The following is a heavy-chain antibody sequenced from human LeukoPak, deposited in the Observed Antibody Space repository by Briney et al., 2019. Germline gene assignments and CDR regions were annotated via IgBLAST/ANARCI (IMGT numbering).Heavy chain of an antibody. CDR3: ARVPGRSYYGSGSYFFDY. Sequence: SETLSLTCTVSGSSISSYYWSWIRQPPGKGLEWIGYIYYSGSTNYNPSLKSRVTISIDTSKNQFSLKLTSVTAADTAVYYCARVPGRSYYGSGSYFFDYWGQGTLVTVSS. V-gene: IGHV4-59*01. D-gene: IGHD3-10*01. J-gene: IGHJ4*02. CDR2: IYYSGST. CDR1: GSSISSYY.